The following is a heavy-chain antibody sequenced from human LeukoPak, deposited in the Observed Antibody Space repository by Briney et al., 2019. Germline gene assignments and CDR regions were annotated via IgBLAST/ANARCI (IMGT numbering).Heavy chain of an antibody. CDR2: ISYDGSNK. CDR3: ARGRGYSGYDLGY. CDR1: GFTFSSYA. D-gene: IGHD5-12*01. V-gene: IGHV3-30*04. Sequence: GGSLRHSCAASGFTFSSYAMHWVRRAPGKGLEWVAVISYDGSNKYYADSVKGRFTISRDNSKNTLYLQMNSLRAEDTAVYYCARGRGYSGYDLGYWGQGTLVTVSS. J-gene: IGHJ4*02.